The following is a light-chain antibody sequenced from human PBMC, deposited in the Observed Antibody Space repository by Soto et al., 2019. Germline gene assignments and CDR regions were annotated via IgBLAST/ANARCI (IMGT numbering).Light chain of an antibody. CDR2: GAS. J-gene: IGKJ1*01. CDR1: QSISSW. CDR3: QQYNSYWT. Sequence: DIQMTQSPSTLSASVGDRVTITCRASQSISSWLAWYQQKPGKAPKLLIYGASSLESGVPSRFSGSGSGTEFTLTISSLQPDDFATYYCQQYNSYWTFGQGTKVDNK. V-gene: IGKV1-5*01.